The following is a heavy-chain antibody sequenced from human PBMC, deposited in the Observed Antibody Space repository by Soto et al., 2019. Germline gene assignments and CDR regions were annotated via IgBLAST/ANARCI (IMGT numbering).Heavy chain of an antibody. V-gene: IGHV2-5*02. J-gene: IGHJ4*02. CDR3: AHRQRTVVVGAPFDL. CDR2: IYWDDDK. Sequence: QITLRESGPTLVQPTQTLTLTCTLSGVSLTTSGVGVGWIRQPPGKALEWLALIYWDDDKRFSPSLKSRLATTTDTLKNQVVMTMTDMAPVDTAIYYCAHRQRTVVVGAPFDLWGQGSQVTVSS. D-gene: IGHD2-15*01. CDR1: GVSLTTSGVG.